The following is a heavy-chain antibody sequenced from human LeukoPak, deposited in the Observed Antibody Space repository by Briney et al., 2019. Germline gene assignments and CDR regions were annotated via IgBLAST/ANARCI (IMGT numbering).Heavy chain of an antibody. CDR2: IYYRGDT. J-gene: IGHJ4*02. CDR3: ARHGYYDSNGYFHN. CDR1: GGSISSDTYY. D-gene: IGHD3-22*01. Sequence: PSETLSLTCTVPGGSISSDTYYWAWVRQSPGKGLEWIGTIYYRGDTYYNPSLKSRVTISVDTSKNHFSLKLSSMTAADTAVYYCARHGYYDSNGYFHNWGQGTLVTVYS. V-gene: IGHV4-39*01.